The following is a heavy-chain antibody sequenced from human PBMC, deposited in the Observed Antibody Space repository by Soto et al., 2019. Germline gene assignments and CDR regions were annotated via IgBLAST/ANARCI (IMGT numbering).Heavy chain of an antibody. J-gene: IGHJ4*02. Sequence: QVQLVESGGGVVQPGRSLRLSCAASGFTFSSYAIHWVRQAPGKGLEWVAVISYDGSNKYYADSVKGRFTISRDNSKNKMYLQMNSLRAEDTAVYYCAKEMYILLVPAAPFWDYWGQGTLVTVSS. CDR1: GFTFSSYA. CDR2: ISYDGSNK. D-gene: IGHD2-2*01. V-gene: IGHV3-30*04. CDR3: AKEMYILLVPAAPFWDY.